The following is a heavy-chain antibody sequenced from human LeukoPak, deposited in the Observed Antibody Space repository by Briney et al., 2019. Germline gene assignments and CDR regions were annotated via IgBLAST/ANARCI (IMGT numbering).Heavy chain of an antibody. CDR3: AREGGNSEAFDI. Sequence: VASVKVSCEASGYTFTGYYMHWVRQAPGQGLEWMGWINPNSGGTNYAQKFQGWVTMTRDTSASTAYMELSSLRSEDTAVYYCAREGGNSEAFDIWGQGTMVTVSS. J-gene: IGHJ3*02. V-gene: IGHV1-2*04. CDR1: GYTFTGYY. D-gene: IGHD4-23*01. CDR2: INPNSGGT.